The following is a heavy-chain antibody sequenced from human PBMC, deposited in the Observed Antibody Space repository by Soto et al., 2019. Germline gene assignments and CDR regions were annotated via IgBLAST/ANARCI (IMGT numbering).Heavy chain of an antibody. CDR2: ISGSGGST. CDR1: GFTFSSYA. D-gene: IGHD6-19*01. V-gene: IGHV3-23*01. CDR3: AKAPESSGRYWWGNWFDP. Sequence: EVQLLESGGGLVQPGGSLRLSCAASGFTFSSYAMSWVRQAPGKGLEWVSAISGSGGSTYYADSVKGRFTISRDNSKNTLYLQMNSLRAEDTAVYYCAKAPESSGRYWWGNWFDPWGQGTLVTVSS. J-gene: IGHJ5*02.